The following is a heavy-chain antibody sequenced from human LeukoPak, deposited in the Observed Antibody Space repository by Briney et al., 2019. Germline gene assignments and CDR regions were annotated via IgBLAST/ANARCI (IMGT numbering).Heavy chain of an antibody. J-gene: IGHJ4*02. Sequence: GGSLRLSCAASGFTFSSYDMHWVRQAPGKGLEWVAVISFDGNKNYFADSVKGRFTISRDNSNNTLYLQMSSLRAEDTAVYYCAKDLEDATYYYDSSLKGGLDYWGQGTLVTVSS. CDR1: GFTFSSYD. CDR2: ISFDGNKN. D-gene: IGHD3-22*01. CDR3: AKDLEDATYYYDSSLKGGLDY. V-gene: IGHV3-30*18.